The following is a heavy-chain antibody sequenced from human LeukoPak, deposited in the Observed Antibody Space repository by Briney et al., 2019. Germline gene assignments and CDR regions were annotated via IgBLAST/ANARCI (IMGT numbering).Heavy chain of an antibody. CDR1: GFSINKYW. CDR3: ARDESITMTL. Sequence: GGSLRLSCEVSGFSINKYWMHWVRQAPGKGLVWVSIISSDGTATRYADSVKGRFTISRDDAKNTLYLQMNSLRVEDTAVYYCARDESITMTLWGQGTLVTVSS. CDR2: ISSDGTAT. D-gene: IGHD3-22*01. J-gene: IGHJ4*02. V-gene: IGHV3-74*01.